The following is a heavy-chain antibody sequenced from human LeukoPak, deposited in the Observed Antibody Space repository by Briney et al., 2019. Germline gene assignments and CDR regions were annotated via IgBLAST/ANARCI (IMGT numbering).Heavy chain of an antibody. CDR2: ISDSGRST. V-gene: IGHV3-23*01. CDR1: GFTVSSNY. CDR3: AKYIVGADDAFDI. Sequence: GGSLRLSCAASGFTVSSNYMSWVRQAPGKGLEWVSGISDSGRSTDDADSVKGRFIISRDNSKNTLYLQMNSLRAEDTAVYYCAKYIVGADDAFDIWGQGTMVTVSS. J-gene: IGHJ3*02. D-gene: IGHD1-26*01.